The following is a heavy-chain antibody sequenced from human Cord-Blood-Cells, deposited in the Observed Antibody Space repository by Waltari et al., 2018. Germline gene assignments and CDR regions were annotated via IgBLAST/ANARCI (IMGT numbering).Heavy chain of an antibody. D-gene: IGHD2-2*02. Sequence: EVQLVESGGGLVKPGGSLRLSCVASGFSFSNAWMSWVRHAQGTGMEWVGRIKSKTDGGTTDDAAPVKGRFTISRDYSKNTLYLQMNSLKTEDTAVYYCTTTIYCSSTSCYKWFDYWGQGTLVTVSS. CDR1: GFSFSNAW. J-gene: IGHJ4*02. CDR3: TTTIYCSSTSCYKWFDY. CDR2: IKSKTDGGTT. V-gene: IGHV3-15*01.